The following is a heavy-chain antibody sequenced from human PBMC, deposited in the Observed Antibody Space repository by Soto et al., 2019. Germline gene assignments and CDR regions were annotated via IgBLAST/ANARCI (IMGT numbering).Heavy chain of an antibody. J-gene: IGHJ5*02. Sequence: SKTLSLTSTLTDSSISSVGYYWRWIRQHSGKGLEWIGYTYYSGSTYYDPSLKNRVTISVETSNNQFSLNLTSVTAADTAVYYYGRGRDVLCPWGQGTLVTVS. CDR2: TYYSGST. CDR1: DSSISSVGYY. D-gene: IGHD3-16*01. CDR3: GRGRDVLCP. V-gene: IGHV4-31*03.